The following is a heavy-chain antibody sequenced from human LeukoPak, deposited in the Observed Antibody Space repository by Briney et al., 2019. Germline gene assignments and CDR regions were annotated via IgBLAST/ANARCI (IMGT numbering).Heavy chain of an antibody. J-gene: IGHJ4*02. CDR2: ISISSSYI. CDR3: TSERVAAGGGRYYFDR. CDR1: GFTLTSSG. V-gene: IGHV3-21*01. Sequence: GGSPRLSCAASGFTLTSSGMNWVRQAPGKGLEWVSSISISSSYIWYADSVRGRFTISRDNAKNSLYLQMNSLRAEDTAVYFCTSERVAAGGGRYYFDRWGQGTLVTVSS. D-gene: IGHD6-13*01.